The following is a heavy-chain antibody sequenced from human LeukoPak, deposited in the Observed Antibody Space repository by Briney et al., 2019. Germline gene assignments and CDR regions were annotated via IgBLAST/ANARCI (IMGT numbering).Heavy chain of an antibody. V-gene: IGHV1-2*06. CDR3: ARGAVEYQLLSGWFDP. CDR2: ISPNSGAT. D-gene: IGHD2-2*01. J-gene: IGHJ5*02. CDR1: GYTFTDYY. Sequence: ASVKVSCKASGYTFTDYYVHWVRLVPGQGLEWMGRISPNSGATNYAEKFRGRVTMARDTSINTVYMEMSSLRSDDTAVYYCARGAVEYQLLSGWFDPWGQGTLVTVSS.